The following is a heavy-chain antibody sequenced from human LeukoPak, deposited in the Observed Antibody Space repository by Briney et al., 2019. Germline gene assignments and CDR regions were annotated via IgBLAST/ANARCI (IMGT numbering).Heavy chain of an antibody. V-gene: IGHV4-59*08. CDR3: ARRHVARSSDVFDI. Sequence: SDTLSLTRTVSGGPITSYYWNWIRQPPGKGLEWIGSIFYTGSANYNPSLRSRSTVSADKSKNQFSLSLSSVTAADTAVYYCARRHVARSSDVFDIWGHGTMVTVSS. J-gene: IGHJ3*02. D-gene: IGHD1-26*01. CDR2: IFYTGSA. CDR1: GGPITSYY.